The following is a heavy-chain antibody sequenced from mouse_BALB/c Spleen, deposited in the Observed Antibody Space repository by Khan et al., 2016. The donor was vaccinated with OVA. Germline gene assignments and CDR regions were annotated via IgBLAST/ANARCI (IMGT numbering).Heavy chain of an antibody. J-gene: IGHJ3*01. V-gene: IGHV2-4*02. D-gene: IGHD1-1*01. CDR1: DFSLTNYG. Sequence: QMQLEESGPGLVQPSQSLSITCTVSDFSLTNYGVHWVRQSPGQGLEWLGVIWSGGSTDYNGAFISRLSITKDNSKSQVFFKMNSLQVDDTAIYYCARRDYGSSYGFAYWGQGTLVTVSA. CDR3: ARRDYGSSYGFAY. CDR2: IWSGGST.